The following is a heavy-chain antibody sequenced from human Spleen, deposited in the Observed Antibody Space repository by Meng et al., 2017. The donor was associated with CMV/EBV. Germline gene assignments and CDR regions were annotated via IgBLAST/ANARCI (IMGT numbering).Heavy chain of an antibody. CDR2: IYYSGST. D-gene: IGHD3-3*01. V-gene: IGHV4-61*01. CDR1: GDSVSSDIYY. J-gene: IGHJ4*02. CDR3: ARDGTLTYYDFWSGYPPGYFDY. Sequence: SETLSLTCTVSGDSVSSDIYYWSWIRQPPGKGLEWIGNIYYSGSTNYNPSLKSRVTISVDTSKNQFSLKLSSVTAADTAVYYCARDGTLTYYDFWSGYPPGYFDYWGQGTLVTVSS.